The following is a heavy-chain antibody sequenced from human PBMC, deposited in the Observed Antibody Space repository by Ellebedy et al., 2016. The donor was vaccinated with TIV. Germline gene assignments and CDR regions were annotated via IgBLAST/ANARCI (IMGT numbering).Heavy chain of an antibody. D-gene: IGHD3-10*01. CDR1: GFTFSSYA. V-gene: IGHV3-23*01. J-gene: IGHJ4*02. CDR3: TRDVAVKAKRD. Sequence: PGGSLRLSCAASGFTFSSYAMSWVRQAPGKGLEWVSAITGIGGGTYYADSVKGRFTISSDNAKKSLYLQMNILRAEDTAVYYCTRDVAVKAKRDWGQGTLVTVSS. CDR2: ITGIGGGT.